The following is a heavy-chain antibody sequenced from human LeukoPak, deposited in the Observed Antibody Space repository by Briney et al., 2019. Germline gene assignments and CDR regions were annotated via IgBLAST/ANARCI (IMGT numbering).Heavy chain of an antibody. CDR2: INPSGGST. V-gene: IGHV1-46*01. CDR3: ARSGATTTAGDAFDI. J-gene: IGHJ3*02. CDR1: GYTFTSYY. D-gene: IGHD1-26*01. Sequence: ASVKVSCKASGYTFTSYYMHWVRQAPGQGLEWMGIINPSGGSTSYAQKFQGRVTMTRDTSTSTVYMELSSLRSEDTAVYYCARSGATTTAGDAFDIWDQGTMVTVSS.